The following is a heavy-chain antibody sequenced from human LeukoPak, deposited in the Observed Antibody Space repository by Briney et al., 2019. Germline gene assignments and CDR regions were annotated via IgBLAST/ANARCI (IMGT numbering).Heavy chain of an antibody. D-gene: IGHD1-26*01. V-gene: IGHV3-49*04. CDR1: GFTFVDFA. CDR3: TRVPGGSYYRLDI. Sequence: GGSLRLSCTAYGFTFVDFALSWVRQAPGKGLEWVGFIRSKAYGGTTEYAASVKGRFTISRDDSKSIASLQMNSLKTEDTAVYYCTRVPGGSYYRLDIWGQGTMVTVSS. J-gene: IGHJ3*02. CDR2: IRSKAYGGTT.